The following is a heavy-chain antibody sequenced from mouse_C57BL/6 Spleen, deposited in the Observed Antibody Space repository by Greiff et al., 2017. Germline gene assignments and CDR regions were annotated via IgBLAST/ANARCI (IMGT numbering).Heavy chain of an antibody. CDR2: ISYDGSN. V-gene: IGHV3-6*01. CDR1: GYSITSGYY. D-gene: IGHD1-1*01. Sequence: VQLKESGPGLVKPSQSLSLTCSVTGYSITSGYYWNWIRQFPGNKLEWMGYISYDGSNNYNPSLKNRIPITRDTSKNQFFLKLNSVTTEDTATYYCASYYYGSSYGIWFAYWGQGTLVTVSA. CDR3: ASYYYGSSYGIWFAY. J-gene: IGHJ3*01.